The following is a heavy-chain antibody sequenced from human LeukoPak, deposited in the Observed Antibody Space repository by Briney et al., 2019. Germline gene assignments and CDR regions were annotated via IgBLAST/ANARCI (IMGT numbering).Heavy chain of an antibody. CDR3: ARGSGGWFGEFYAMDV. Sequence: GGSLRLSCAASGFTFSDYYMSWIRQAPGKGLEWVSYISSSGSTTYYADSVKGRFTISRDNAKNSLFLQMNSPRAEDTAVYYCARGSGGWFGEFYAMDVWGQGTTVTVSS. CDR2: ISSSGSTT. CDR1: GFTFSDYY. V-gene: IGHV3-11*01. J-gene: IGHJ6*02. D-gene: IGHD3-10*01.